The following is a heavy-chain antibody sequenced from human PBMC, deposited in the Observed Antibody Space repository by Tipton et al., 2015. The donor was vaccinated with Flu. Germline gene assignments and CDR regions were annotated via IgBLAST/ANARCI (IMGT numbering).Heavy chain of an antibody. J-gene: IGHJ6*02. CDR1: GDSISNSDYY. V-gene: IGHV4-30-4*01. Sequence: TLSPTCSVSGDSISNSDYYWNWIRQSPGKGLEWIGNVYYTGTTQYNPSLESRLSISIDTSKNQFSLNLKSVTAADTAVYYCAREGPYVYGMDVWGQGSAVTVSS. D-gene: IGHD3-10*02. CDR2: VYYTGTT. CDR3: AREGPYVYGMDV.